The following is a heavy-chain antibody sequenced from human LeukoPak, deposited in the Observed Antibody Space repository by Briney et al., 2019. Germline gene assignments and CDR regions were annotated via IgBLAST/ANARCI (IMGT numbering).Heavy chain of an antibody. V-gene: IGHV3-21*01. CDR1: GFTFSSYS. J-gene: IGHJ3*02. D-gene: IGHD3-22*01. CDR2: ISSSSSYI. CDR3: ARLADYDSSGYYFVALAFDI. Sequence: NPGGSLRLSCAASGFTFSSYSMNWVRQAPGKGLEWVSSISSSSSYIYYADSVKGRFTISRDNAKNSLYLQMNSLRAEDTAVYYCARLADYDSSGYYFVALAFDIWGQGTMVTVSS.